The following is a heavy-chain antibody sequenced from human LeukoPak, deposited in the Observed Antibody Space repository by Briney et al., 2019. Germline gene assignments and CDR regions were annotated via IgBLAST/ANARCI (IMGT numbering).Heavy chain of an antibody. Sequence: SETLSLTCTVSGGSISSYYWSWIRQPPGKGLEWIGYIYYSGSTNYNPSLKSRVTISVDTSKNQFSLKLSSVIAADTAVYYCARDRRERIAVAGSDYYYYYGMDVWGQGTTVTVSS. D-gene: IGHD6-19*01. V-gene: IGHV4-59*01. CDR2: IYYSGST. CDR1: GGSISSYY. J-gene: IGHJ6*02. CDR3: ARDRRERIAVAGSDYYYYYGMDV.